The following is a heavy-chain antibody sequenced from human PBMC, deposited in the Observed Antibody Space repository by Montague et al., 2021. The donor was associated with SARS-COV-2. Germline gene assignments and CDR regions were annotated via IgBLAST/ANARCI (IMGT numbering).Heavy chain of an antibody. J-gene: IGHJ5*02. CDR1: SASITSSNW. V-gene: IGHV4-4*02. CDR2: IYHSGST. CDR3: ARQIQQVVLSPAKLTNWFDP. Sequence: SETLSLTCTVSSASITSSNWWNWVRQPPGKGLEWIGQIYHSGSTNYNPSLKSRLTLSLDKSKNQFSLNLSSVTAADTAVYYCARQIQQVVLSPAKLTNWFDPWGLGTLVTVAS. D-gene: IGHD2-15*01.